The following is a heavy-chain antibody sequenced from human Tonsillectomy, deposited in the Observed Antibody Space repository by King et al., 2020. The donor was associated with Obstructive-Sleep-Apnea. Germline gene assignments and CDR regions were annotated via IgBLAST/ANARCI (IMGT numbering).Heavy chain of an antibody. CDR3: ARDSSSNGMDV. J-gene: IGHJ6*02. D-gene: IGHD6-6*01. CDR1: GGSISVYY. Sequence: VQLQESGPGLVKPSETLSLTCTVSGGSISVYYWNWIRQPPGKGLEWIGSIYYSGSTNYNPSLKSRVTISVDTSKNQFSLKVSSVTAADTAVYYCARDSSSNGMDVWGQGTTVTVSS. CDR2: IYYSGST. V-gene: IGHV4-59*01.